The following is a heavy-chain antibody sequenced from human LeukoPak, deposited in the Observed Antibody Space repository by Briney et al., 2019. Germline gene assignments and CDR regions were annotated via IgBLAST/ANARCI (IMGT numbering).Heavy chain of an antibody. V-gene: IGHV3-48*03. J-gene: IGHJ4*02. CDR3: ARDASLWFGESDY. CDR2: ISSSGSTI. Sequence: PGGSLRLSCAASGFTFSSYEMNWVRQAPGKGLEWVSYISSSGSTIYYADSVKGRFTISGDNAKNSLYLQMNSLRAEDTAVYYCARDASLWFGESDYWGQGTLVTVSS. D-gene: IGHD3-10*01. CDR1: GFTFSSYE.